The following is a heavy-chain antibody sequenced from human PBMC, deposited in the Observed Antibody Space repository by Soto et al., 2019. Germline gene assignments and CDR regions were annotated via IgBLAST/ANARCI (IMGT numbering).Heavy chain of an antibody. J-gene: IGHJ4*02. Sequence: SETLSLTCTVSCGSISSYYWSWIRQPPGKGLEWIGYIYYSGSTNYNPSLKSRVTISVDTSNNQFSLKLSSVTAADTAVYYCARVRYSGTYAFDYWGQGALVTVSS. CDR3: ARVRYSGTYAFDY. D-gene: IGHD1-26*01. CDR2: IYYSGST. CDR1: CGSISSYY. V-gene: IGHV4-59*01.